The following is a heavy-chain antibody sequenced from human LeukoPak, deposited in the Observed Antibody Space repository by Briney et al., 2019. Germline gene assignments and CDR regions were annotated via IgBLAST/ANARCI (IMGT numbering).Heavy chain of an antibody. J-gene: IGHJ5*02. D-gene: IGHD5-12*01. Sequence: ASVKVSCKVSGYTLTELSMHWVRQAPGKGLEWMVGFDPEDGETIYAQKFQGRVTMTEDTSTDTAYMELSSLRSEDTAVYYCATLRGYSHLGRFDPWGQGTLVTVSS. CDR2: FDPEDGET. V-gene: IGHV1-24*01. CDR1: GYTLTELS. CDR3: ATLRGYSHLGRFDP.